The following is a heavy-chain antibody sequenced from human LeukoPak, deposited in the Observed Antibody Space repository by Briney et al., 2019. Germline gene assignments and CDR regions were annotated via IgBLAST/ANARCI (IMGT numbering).Heavy chain of an antibody. CDR1: GFTFSSYG. CDR2: IWYDGSYK. V-gene: IGHV3-33*06. J-gene: IGHJ4*02. Sequence: PGKSLRLSCAASGFTFSSYGMHWVRQAPGKGLEWVAVIWYDGSYKYYADSVKGRFTISRDNSKSTLHLQMNSLRAEDSAVYYCAKDRAVAGKEFHYWGQGTLVTVSS. D-gene: IGHD6-19*01. CDR3: AKDRAVAGKEFHY.